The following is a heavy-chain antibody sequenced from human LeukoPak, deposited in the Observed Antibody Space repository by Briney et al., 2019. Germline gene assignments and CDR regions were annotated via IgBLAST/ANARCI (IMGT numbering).Heavy chain of an antibody. CDR2: ISSSSSYI. V-gene: IGHV3-21*04. J-gene: IGHJ4*02. D-gene: IGHD1-26*01. Sequence: PGGSLRLSCAASGFTFSSYSMNWVRQAPGKGLEWVSSISSSSSYIYYADSVKGRFTISRDNAKNSLYLQMNSLRAEDTALYYCARVYSGSFSPFDYWGQGTLVTVSS. CDR3: ARVYSGSFSPFDY. CDR1: GFTFSSYS.